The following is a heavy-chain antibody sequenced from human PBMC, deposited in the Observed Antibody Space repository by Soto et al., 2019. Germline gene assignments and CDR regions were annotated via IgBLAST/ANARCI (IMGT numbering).Heavy chain of an antibody. CDR3: SSLRGGYTPYYFDY. CDR1: GGSISSGGYY. V-gene: IGHV4-31*03. D-gene: IGHD3-16*01. CDR2: IYYSGST. J-gene: IGHJ4*02. Sequence: SETLSLTCTVSGGSISSGGYYWSWIRQHPGKGLEWIGYIYYSGSTYYNPSLKSRVTISVDTSKNQFSLKLSSVTAADTAVYYCSSLRGGYTPYYFDYWGPGTLVTVSS.